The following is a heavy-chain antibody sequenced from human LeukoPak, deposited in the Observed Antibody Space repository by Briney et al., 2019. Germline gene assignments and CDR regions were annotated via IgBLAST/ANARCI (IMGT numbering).Heavy chain of an antibody. Sequence: GGSLRLSCTASGFTFGDYAMSWFRQAPGKGLEWVGFIRSKAYGGTTEYAASVKGRFTISRDDSKSIAYLQMNSLKTEDTAVYYCTGEAPSGWQSYWGQGTLVTVSS. CDR3: TGEAPSGWQSY. D-gene: IGHD6-19*01. V-gene: IGHV3-49*03. CDR2: IRSKAYGGTT. CDR1: GFTFGDYA. J-gene: IGHJ4*02.